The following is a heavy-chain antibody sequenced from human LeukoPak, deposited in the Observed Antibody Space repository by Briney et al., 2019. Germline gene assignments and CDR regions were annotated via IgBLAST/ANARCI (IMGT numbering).Heavy chain of an antibody. Sequence: GGSLRLSCAASGFTFSDAWMSWVRQAPGKGLECIGRIEKISDGETTDYAAPVKGRFTISGDDSKNTMYLQMNNLETEDTGVYFCTGSPWGGAFDIWGRGTLVTVSS. CDR1: GFTFSDAW. V-gene: IGHV3-15*04. CDR2: IEKISDGETT. J-gene: IGHJ3*02. CDR3: TGSPWGGAFDI. D-gene: IGHD3-10*01.